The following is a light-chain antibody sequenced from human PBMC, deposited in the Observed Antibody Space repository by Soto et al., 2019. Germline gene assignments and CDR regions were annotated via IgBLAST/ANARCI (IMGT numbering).Light chain of an antibody. Sequence: IVLTRSPGDMSMSPGERTPLSCRASQSVSNNYLAWYKQKPGQAPRLLIYGASNRATGIPDRFSGSGSGTDFTLTISRLEPEDFAVYYCQQYKNWPPLTFGQGTRLEIK. CDR1: QSVSNNY. V-gene: IGKV3-20*01. CDR2: GAS. J-gene: IGKJ5*01. CDR3: QQYKNWPPLT.